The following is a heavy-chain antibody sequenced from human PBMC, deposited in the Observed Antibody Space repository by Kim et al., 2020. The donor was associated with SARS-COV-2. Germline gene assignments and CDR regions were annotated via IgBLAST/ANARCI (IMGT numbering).Heavy chain of an antibody. CDR1: GGSINSYY. Sequence: SETLSLTCTVSGGSINSYYWSWIRQPPGKGLEWIGYIYHSGSTYYNPSLKSRVTISVDTSKNQFSLKLRSVTAADPAVYYFARFTWTPSYYYGMDVWGQ. D-gene: IGHD3-16*01. CDR2: IYHSGST. J-gene: IGHJ6*02. V-gene: IGHV4-59*01. CDR3: ARFTWTPSYYYGMDV.